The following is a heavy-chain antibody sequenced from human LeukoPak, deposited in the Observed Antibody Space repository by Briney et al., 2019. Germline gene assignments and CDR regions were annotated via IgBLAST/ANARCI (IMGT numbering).Heavy chain of an antibody. CDR3: AAFTVNLDF. D-gene: IGHD4-17*01. CDR2: ISDSGGNT. V-gene: IGHV3-23*01. CDR1: GFTFSSNA. J-gene: IGHJ4*02. Sequence: GGSLRLSCAASGFTFSSNAMSWVRQAPGKGLEWVSAISDSGGNTYYADSVKGRFTISRDNSKNTLYLQMNSLRAEDTAFYYCAAFTVNLDFWGQGTLVTVSS.